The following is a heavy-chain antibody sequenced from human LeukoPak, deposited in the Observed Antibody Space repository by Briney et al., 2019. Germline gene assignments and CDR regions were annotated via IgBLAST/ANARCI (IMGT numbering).Heavy chain of an antibody. CDR1: GGSISYYY. V-gene: IGHV4-59*01. Sequence: PSETLSLTCSVPGGSISYYYWSWIRQFPGKGLEWIGYISDGESPDYNPSLQSRVTIYVDSSKNQFFLNLTSVTAADTAVYYCAQDRFSFVHWGQGTLVTVSS. CDR3: AQDRFSFVH. CDR2: ISDGESP. D-gene: IGHD2-2*01. J-gene: IGHJ1*01.